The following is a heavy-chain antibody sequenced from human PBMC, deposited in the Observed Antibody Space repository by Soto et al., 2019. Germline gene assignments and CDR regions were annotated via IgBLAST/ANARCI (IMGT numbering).Heavy chain of an antibody. J-gene: IGHJ4*02. D-gene: IGHD4-4*01. Sequence: EVQLVESGGGLVKPGGSLRLSCAASGFTFSSYSMNWVRQAPGKGLEWVSSISSSSSYIYYADSVKGRFTISRDNAKNSLYLQMNSLRAEDTAVYYCARDPSSGVLHYSFDYWGQGTLVTVSS. CDR2: ISSSSSYI. CDR1: GFTFSSYS. CDR3: ARDPSSGVLHYSFDY. V-gene: IGHV3-21*01.